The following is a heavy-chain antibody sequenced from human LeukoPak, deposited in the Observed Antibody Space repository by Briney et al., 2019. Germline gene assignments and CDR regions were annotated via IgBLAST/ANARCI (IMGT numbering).Heavy chain of an antibody. CDR2: IYHTGST. J-gene: IGHJ4*02. CDR3: AREGIAAAGSNY. D-gene: IGHD6-13*01. V-gene: IGHV4-59*02. Sequence: PSETLSLTCTISGGSVSDYYWSRLRQSPGKGLEWIGYIYHTGSTNYNPSLKSRVTISVDTSKNQFSLKLSSVTAADTAVYYCAREGIAAAGSNYWGQGTLVTVSS. CDR1: GGSVSDYY.